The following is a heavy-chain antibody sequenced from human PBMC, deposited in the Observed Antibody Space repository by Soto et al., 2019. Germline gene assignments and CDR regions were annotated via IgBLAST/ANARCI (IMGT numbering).Heavy chain of an antibody. J-gene: IGHJ3*02. V-gene: IGHV3-30*18. CDR2: ISYDGSNK. D-gene: IGHD6-19*01. Sequence: QVQLVESGGGVVQPGRSLRLSCAASGFTFSSYGMHWVRQAPGKGLEWVAVISYDGSNKYYADSVKGRLTISRDNSKNTLYLQMNSLRAEDTAVYYCAKVGVTGYSSGWWGAFDIWGQGTMVTVSS. CDR3: AKVGVTGYSSGWWGAFDI. CDR1: GFTFSSYG.